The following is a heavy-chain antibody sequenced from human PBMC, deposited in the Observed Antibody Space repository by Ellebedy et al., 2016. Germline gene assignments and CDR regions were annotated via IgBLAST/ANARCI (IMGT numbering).Heavy chain of an antibody. CDR3: AKDMGWESDYGMDV. D-gene: IGHD1-26*01. J-gene: IGHJ6*02. CDR2: ISWDGGDT. Sequence: GGSLRLSCAASGITFDDYTMHWVRQAPGKGLEWVSLISWDGGDTYYADSVKGRFTISRDNSRHALYLQMNSLRPEDTALYYCAKDMGWESDYGMDVWGQGTTVTVSS. CDR1: GITFDDYT. V-gene: IGHV3-43*01.